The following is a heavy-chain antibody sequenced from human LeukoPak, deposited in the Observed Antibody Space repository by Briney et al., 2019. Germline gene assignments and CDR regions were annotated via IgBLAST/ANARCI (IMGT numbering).Heavy chain of an antibody. CDR1: RFSFSTYW. D-gene: IGHD6-13*01. Sequence: GGSLRLSCAASRFSFSTYWMSWVRQTPEKGLEFVANIDQGGSVRNYMDSLKGRCTISRDNAKKSLYLEINSLRADDTAVYYCARDPESSSFDLWGRGALVTVSS. J-gene: IGHJ4*02. CDR3: ARDPESSSFDL. V-gene: IGHV3-7*01. CDR2: IDQGGSVR.